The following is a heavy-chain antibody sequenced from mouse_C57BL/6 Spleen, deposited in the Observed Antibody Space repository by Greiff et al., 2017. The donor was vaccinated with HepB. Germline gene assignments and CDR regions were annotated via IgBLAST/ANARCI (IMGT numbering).Heavy chain of an antibody. CDR3: AIYYGHWYFDV. CDR2: ISSGSSTI. CDR1: GFTFSDYG. V-gene: IGHV5-17*01. J-gene: IGHJ1*03. Sequence: EVKLMESGGGLVKPGGSLKLSCAASGFTFSDYGMHWVRQAPEKGLEWVAYISSGSSTIYYADTVKGRFTISRDNAQNTLFLQMTSLRSEDTAMYYGAIYYGHWYFDVWGTGTTVTVSS. D-gene: IGHD2-1*01.